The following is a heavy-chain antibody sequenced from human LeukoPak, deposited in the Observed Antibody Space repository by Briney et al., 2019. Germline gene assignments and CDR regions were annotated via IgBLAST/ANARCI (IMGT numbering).Heavy chain of an antibody. Sequence: SETLSLTCAVYGGSFSGYYWSWIRQSPGKGLEWIGEINHSGSTNYNPSLKSRVTISVDTPKNQFSLKLSSVTAADTAVYYCARRGAKVTAREYYFDYWGQGTLVTVSS. D-gene: IGHD2-21*02. CDR1: GGSFSGYY. CDR2: INHSGST. V-gene: IGHV4-34*01. CDR3: ARRGAKVTAREYYFDY. J-gene: IGHJ4*02.